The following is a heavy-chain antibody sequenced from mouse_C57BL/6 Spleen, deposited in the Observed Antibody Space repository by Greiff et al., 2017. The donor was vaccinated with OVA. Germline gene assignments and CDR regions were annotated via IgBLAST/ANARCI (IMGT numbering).Heavy chain of an antibody. J-gene: IGHJ4*01. D-gene: IGHD1-1*01. CDR2: IDPSDSET. CDR1: GYTFTSYW. V-gene: IGHV1-52*01. Sequence: QVQLQQPGAELVRPGSSVKLSCKASGYTFTSYWMHWVKQRPIQGLEWIGNIDPSDSETHYNQKFKDKATLTVDKSTSTAYMQLSSLTSEDSAVYYCARSDYYGSRGYAMDYWGQGTSVTVSS. CDR3: ARSDYYGSRGYAMDY.